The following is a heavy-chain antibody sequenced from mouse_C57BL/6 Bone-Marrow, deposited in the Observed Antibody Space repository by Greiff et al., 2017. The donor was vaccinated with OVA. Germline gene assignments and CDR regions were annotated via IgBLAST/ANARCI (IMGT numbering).Heavy chain of an antibody. J-gene: IGHJ4*01. CDR1: GYTFTSYW. Sequence: QVQLQQPGAELVMPGASVKLSCKASGYTFTSYWMHWVKQRPGQGLEWIGEIDPSDSYTNYNQKFKGKSTLTVDKSSSTAYMQLSSLTSEDSAVYDCARSYYSNYYYAMDYWGQGTSVTVSS. V-gene: IGHV1-69*01. CDR2: IDPSDSYT. D-gene: IGHD2-5*01. CDR3: ARSYYSNYYYAMDY.